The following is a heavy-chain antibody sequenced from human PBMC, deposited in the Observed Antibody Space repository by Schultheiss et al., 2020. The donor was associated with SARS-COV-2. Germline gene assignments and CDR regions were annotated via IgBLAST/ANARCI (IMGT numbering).Heavy chain of an antibody. D-gene: IGHD3-22*01. CDR2: ISSSSSYI. Sequence: GGSLRLSCAASGFTFSSYSMNWVRQAPGKGLEWVSSISSSSSYIYYADSVKGRFTISRDNAKNSMYLQMNSLRAEDTAVYYCARGGKFYYDSSGTTDFDYWGQGTLVTVSS. J-gene: IGHJ4*02. V-gene: IGHV3-21*01. CDR1: GFTFSSYS. CDR3: ARGGKFYYDSSGTTDFDY.